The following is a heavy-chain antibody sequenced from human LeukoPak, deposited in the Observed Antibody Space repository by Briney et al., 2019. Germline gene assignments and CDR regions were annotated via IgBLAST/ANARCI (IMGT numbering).Heavy chain of an antibody. D-gene: IGHD3-22*01. CDR1: GFTFSSYE. CDR2: ISSSGSTI. V-gene: IGHV3-48*03. CDR3: AKAQGGYSYFDY. J-gene: IGHJ4*02. Sequence: GGSLRLSCAASGFTFSSYEMNWVRQAPGKGLEWVSYISSSGSTIYYADSVKGRFTISRDNAKNSLYLQMNSLRAEDTAVYYCAKAQGGYSYFDYWGQGTLVTVSS.